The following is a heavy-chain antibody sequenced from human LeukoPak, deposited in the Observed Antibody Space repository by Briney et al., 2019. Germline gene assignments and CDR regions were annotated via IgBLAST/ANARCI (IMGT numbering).Heavy chain of an antibody. V-gene: IGHV3-30*03. CDR1: GFTFSSYG. J-gene: IGHJ6*02. Sequence: GGSLRLSCAASGFTFSSYGMHWVRQAPGKGLEWVAVISYDGSNKYYADSVKGRFTISRDNSKNTLYLQMNSLRAEDTAVYYCARDYYYGMDVWGQGTTVTVSS. CDR3: ARDYYYGMDV. CDR2: ISYDGSNK.